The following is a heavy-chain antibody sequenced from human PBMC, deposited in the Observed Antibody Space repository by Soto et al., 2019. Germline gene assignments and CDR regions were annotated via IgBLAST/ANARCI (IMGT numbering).Heavy chain of an antibody. Sequence: VSGPTLVNPTQTLTLTCTFSGFSLSTSGMRVSWIRQPPGKALEWLARIDWDDDKFYSTSLKTRLTISKDTSKNQVVLTMTNMDPVDTATYYCARSMYSSGWYVSDYWGQGTLVTVSS. J-gene: IGHJ4*02. CDR1: GFSLSTSGMR. CDR3: ARSMYSSGWYVSDY. V-gene: IGHV2-70*04. D-gene: IGHD6-19*01. CDR2: IDWDDDK.